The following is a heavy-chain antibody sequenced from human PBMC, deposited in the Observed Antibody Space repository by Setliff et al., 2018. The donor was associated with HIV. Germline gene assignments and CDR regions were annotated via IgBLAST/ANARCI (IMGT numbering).Heavy chain of an antibody. CDR3: ARAIGIISLYYFDS. CDR1: GGSISSDY. CDR2: IYDSGST. J-gene: IGHJ4*02. Sequence: SETLSLTCTVSGGSISSDYWSWIRQPPGKGMEWIGFIYDSGSTNYNPSLESRVTISVDTSKNQFSLKLSSVTAADTAVYYCARAIGIISLYYFDSWGQGTLVTVSS. V-gene: IGHV4-59*01. D-gene: IGHD3-10*01.